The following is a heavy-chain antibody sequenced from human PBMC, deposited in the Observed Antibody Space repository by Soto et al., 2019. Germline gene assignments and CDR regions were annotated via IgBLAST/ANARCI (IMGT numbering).Heavy chain of an antibody. CDR1: GGSISSGDYY. CDR3: ARLTLTIFGPRPPFDYYGMDV. Sequence: PLSLTCTVSGGSISSGDYYWSWIRQPPGKGLEWIGYIYYSGSTYYNPSLKSRVTISVDTSKNQFSLKLSSVTAADTAVYYCARLTLTIFGPRPPFDYYGMDVWGQGTTVTVS. J-gene: IGHJ6*02. V-gene: IGHV4-30-4*01. D-gene: IGHD3-3*01. CDR2: IYYSGST.